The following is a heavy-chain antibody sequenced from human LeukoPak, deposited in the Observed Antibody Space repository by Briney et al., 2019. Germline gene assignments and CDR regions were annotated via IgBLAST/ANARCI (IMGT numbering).Heavy chain of an antibody. CDR2: ISAYNGNT. CDR1: GDTFTSYG. CDR3: ARGETYYYDSSGYSFDH. Sequence: GASVKVSCKASGDTFTSYGISWVRQAPGQGLEWMGRISAYNGNTNYAQKLQGRVTMTTDTSTSTAYMALRSLRSDDTAVYFCARGETYYYDSSGYSFDHWGQGTLVTVSS. J-gene: IGHJ4*02. V-gene: IGHV1-18*01. D-gene: IGHD3-22*01.